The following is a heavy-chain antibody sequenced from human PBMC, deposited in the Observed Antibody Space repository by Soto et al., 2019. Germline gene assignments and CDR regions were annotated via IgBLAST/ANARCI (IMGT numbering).Heavy chain of an antibody. CDR2: VYYSGAA. D-gene: IGHD3-16*02. CDR1: GGAITSDF. Sequence: SETLSLTCNVSGGAITSDFWSWIRQPPGKGLEWIGYVYYSGAADYNPSLKPRVTISIATSKTQVSLRLASATAADTGVYYCARDHGSYPNTWGQGILVTVSS. CDR3: ARDHGSYPNT. V-gene: IGHV4-59*01. J-gene: IGHJ1*01.